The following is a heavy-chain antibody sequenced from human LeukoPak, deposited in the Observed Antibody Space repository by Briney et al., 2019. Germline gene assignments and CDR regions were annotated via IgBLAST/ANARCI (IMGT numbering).Heavy chain of an antibody. D-gene: IGHD7-27*01. Sequence: GASVKVSCKAFGYTFTSNYMHWVRQAPGQGPEWMGVISPSGGSTTYAQKFQGRVTLTRDMSTSTDYLELSSLRSEDTAVYYCARDPGDGFDYWGQGTLVTVSS. J-gene: IGHJ4*02. V-gene: IGHV1-46*01. CDR1: GYTFTSNY. CDR2: ISPSGGST. CDR3: ARDPGDGFDY.